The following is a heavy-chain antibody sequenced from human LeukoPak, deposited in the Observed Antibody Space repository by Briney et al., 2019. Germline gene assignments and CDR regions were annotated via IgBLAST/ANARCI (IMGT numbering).Heavy chain of an antibody. CDR2: IKPDGSLI. D-gene: IGHD1-26*01. CDR1: GFTFSSYS. Sequence: GGSLRLSCAASGFTFSSYSMNWVRQAPGKGLEWVANIKPDGSLIYYVDSVKGRFTISRDNAKNSLYLQMNSLRAEDTAVYYCAKWELYSGFYYIDYWGQGTLATISS. J-gene: IGHJ4*02. V-gene: IGHV3-7*01. CDR3: AKWELYSGFYYIDY.